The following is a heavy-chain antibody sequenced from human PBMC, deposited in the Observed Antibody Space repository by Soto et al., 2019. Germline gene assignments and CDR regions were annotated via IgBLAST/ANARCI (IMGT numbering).Heavy chain of an antibody. D-gene: IGHD6-19*01. CDR2: ISWASGSI. Sequence: EVQLVESGGGLVQPGRSLRLSCAASGFTFDDYAMHWVRQAPGKGLEWVSRISWASGSIGYADSVKGRFTISRDNANNSLYLQMNSLRPEDTALYYCAKDKGQWLAPYYYGMDVWGQGTTVTVSS. CDR3: AKDKGQWLAPYYYGMDV. CDR1: GFTFDDYA. J-gene: IGHJ6*02. V-gene: IGHV3-9*01.